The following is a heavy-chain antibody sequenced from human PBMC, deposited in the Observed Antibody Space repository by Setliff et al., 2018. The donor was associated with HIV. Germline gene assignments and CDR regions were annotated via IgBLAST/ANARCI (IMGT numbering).Heavy chain of an antibody. D-gene: IGHD2-8*02. V-gene: IGHV1-69-2*01. CDR2: IDPENGET. CDR1: GYTLSEYY. CDR3: ETFLFRDSTDPYHRPPGRFPLYDFDY. J-gene: IGHJ4*02. Sequence: ASVKVSCKASGYTLSEYYMHWVQQAPGKGLEWMGCIDPENGETLYAEKFRGRVTMTADMSTNTAYLELGSLRSEDTAVYSCETFLFRDSTDPYHRPPGRFPLYDFDYWAQGTLVTVSS.